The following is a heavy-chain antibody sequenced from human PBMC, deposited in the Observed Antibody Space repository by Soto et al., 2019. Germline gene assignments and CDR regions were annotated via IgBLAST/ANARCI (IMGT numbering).Heavy chain of an antibody. CDR1: GYTFTSYA. D-gene: IGHD5-18*01. Sequence: ASVKVSCKASGYTFTSYAMHWVRQAPGQRLEWMGWINAGNGNTKYSQKFQGRVTITRDTSASTAYMELSSLRSEDTAVYYCARSVDGIQLWSSRFDYWGQGTLVTVSS. CDR3: ARSVDGIQLWSSRFDY. CDR2: INAGNGNT. J-gene: IGHJ4*02. V-gene: IGHV1-3*01.